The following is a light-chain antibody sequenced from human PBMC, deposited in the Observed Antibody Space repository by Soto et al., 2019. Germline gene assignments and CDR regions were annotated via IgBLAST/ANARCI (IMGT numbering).Light chain of an antibody. V-gene: IGKV3-11*01. Sequence: EIVLTQSPATLSLSPGDRATLFCRASQSVGGYLGWYRQRPGQAPRLLIYDASNRVPGVPDRFSASGSGTDFTLTISSLEPEDFAVYYCQQRNGWPRTFGQGTKVDIK. CDR1: QSVGGY. CDR2: DAS. J-gene: IGKJ1*01. CDR3: QQRNGWPRT.